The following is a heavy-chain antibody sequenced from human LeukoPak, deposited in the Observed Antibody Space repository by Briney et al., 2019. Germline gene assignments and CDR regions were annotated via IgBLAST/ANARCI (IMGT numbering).Heavy chain of an antibody. D-gene: IGHD3-22*01. CDR1: GFTFSSYG. CDR3: ARDRDSSAFSGAFDI. J-gene: IGHJ3*02. CDR2: IWYDGSNR. V-gene: IGHV3-33*01. Sequence: GGSLRLSCAASGFTFSSYGMHWVRQAPGKGLEWVAVIWYDGSNRYYADSVKGRFTISRDNSKNTLYLQMNSLRAEDMAVYYCARDRDSSAFSGAFDIWGQGTMVTVSS.